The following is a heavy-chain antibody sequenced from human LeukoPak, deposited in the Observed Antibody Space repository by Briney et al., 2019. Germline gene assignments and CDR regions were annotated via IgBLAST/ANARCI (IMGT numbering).Heavy chain of an antibody. J-gene: IGHJ3*02. CDR3: ARGDLYCSGGSCYSLDAFDI. CDR1: GYTFYNYA. D-gene: IGHD2-15*01. Sequence: ASVKVSCKASGYTFYNYAIHWLRQAPGQGLEWMGWMNPNSGNTGYAQKFQGRVTITRNTSIGTAYMELSSLRSEDTAVYYCARGDLYCSGGSCYSLDAFDIWGQGTMVTVSS. V-gene: IGHV1-8*03. CDR2: MNPNSGNT.